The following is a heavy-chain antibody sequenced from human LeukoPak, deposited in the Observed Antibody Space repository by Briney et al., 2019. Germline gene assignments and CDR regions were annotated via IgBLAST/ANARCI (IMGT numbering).Heavy chain of an antibody. V-gene: IGHV4-39*07. CDR2: INYTGST. D-gene: IGHD3-10*01. CDR3: ARDPIRGKDAFDT. CDR1: GGSIRSTSNY. J-gene: IGHJ3*02. Sequence: SETLSLTCTVSGGSIRSTSNYWAWIRQAPGRGPEWIGIINYTGSTYYNPSLGSRVTMSVDTSKSQFSLKLDSVTAADTAVYFCARDPIRGKDAFDTWGQGTQVTVSS.